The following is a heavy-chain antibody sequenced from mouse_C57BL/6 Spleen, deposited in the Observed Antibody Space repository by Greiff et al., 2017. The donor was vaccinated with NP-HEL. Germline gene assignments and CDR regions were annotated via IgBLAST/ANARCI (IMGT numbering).Heavy chain of an antibody. Sequence: EVHLVESGPGLVKPSQSLSLTCSVTGYSITSGYYWNWIRQFPGNKLEWMGYISYDGSNNYNPSLKNRISITRDTSKNQFFLKLNSVTTEDTATYYCARGGYYGSSYGWFAYWGQGTLVTVSA. V-gene: IGHV3-6*01. J-gene: IGHJ3*01. D-gene: IGHD1-1*01. CDR1: GYSITSGYY. CDR3: ARGGYYGSSYGWFAY. CDR2: ISYDGSN.